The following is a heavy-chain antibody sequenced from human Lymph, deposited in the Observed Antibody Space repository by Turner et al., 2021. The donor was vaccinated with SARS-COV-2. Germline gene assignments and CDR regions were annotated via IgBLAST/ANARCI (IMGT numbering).Heavy chain of an antibody. CDR1: GGSISSSSYY. Sequence: QMQLQESGPGMVKPSETLSLTCTVSGGSISSSSYYWGWIRQPPGKGLEWIVNFFYSGSTYYNPSLKSRVTISGDTSKNQFSLKLTSVTAADTAVYYCGVGPTRWYFQHWGQGTLVTVSS. CDR3: GVGPTRWYFQH. D-gene: IGHD1-26*01. V-gene: IGHV4-39*01. J-gene: IGHJ1*01. CDR2: FFYSGST.